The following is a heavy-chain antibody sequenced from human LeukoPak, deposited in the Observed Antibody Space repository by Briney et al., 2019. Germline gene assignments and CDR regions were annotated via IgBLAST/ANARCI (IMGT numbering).Heavy chain of an antibody. Sequence: SETLSLTCAVYGGSFSGYYWSWIRQPPGKGLEWIGEINHSGSTNYNPFLKSRVTISVDTSKNQFSLKLSSVTAADTAVYYCARARSYYYDSSGYYYYWGQGTLVTVSS. CDR3: ARARSYYYDSSGYYYY. J-gene: IGHJ4*02. D-gene: IGHD3-22*01. V-gene: IGHV4-34*01. CDR1: GGSFSGYY. CDR2: INHSGST.